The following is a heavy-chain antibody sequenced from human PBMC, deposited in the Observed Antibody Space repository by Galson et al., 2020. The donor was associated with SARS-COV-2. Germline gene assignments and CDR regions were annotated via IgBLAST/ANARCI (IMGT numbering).Heavy chain of an antibody. J-gene: IGHJ6*03. CDR3: ARGGWESPGYYYYYMDV. Sequence: SVQVSCKASGGTFSSYAISWVRQAPGQGLEWMGALIPIFGTANYAQKFQSRVTINADESTSTAYMELSSLRFEDTAVYYCARGGWESPGYYYYYMDVWGKGTTVTVSS. CDR2: LIPIFGTA. CDR1: GGTFSSYA. D-gene: IGHD1-26*01. V-gene: IGHV1-69*13.